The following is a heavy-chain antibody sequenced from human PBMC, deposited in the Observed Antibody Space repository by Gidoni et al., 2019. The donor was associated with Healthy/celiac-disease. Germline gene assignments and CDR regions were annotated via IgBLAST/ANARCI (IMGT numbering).Heavy chain of an antibody. CDR2: ISGSGGST. Sequence: EVQLFESGGGLVQPGGSLRLSCAASGFTFRSYAMSWVRQAPGTGLEWVSAISGSGGSTDYADAVKGRFTISRDNSKNTLYLQMNSLRAEDTAVYYCAKDFGITGTSDYWGQGTLVTVSS. V-gene: IGHV3-23*01. CDR1: GFTFRSYA. J-gene: IGHJ4*02. CDR3: AKDFGITGTSDY. D-gene: IGHD1-7*01.